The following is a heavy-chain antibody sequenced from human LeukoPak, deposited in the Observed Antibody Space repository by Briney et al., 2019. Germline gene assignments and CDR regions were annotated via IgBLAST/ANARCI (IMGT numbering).Heavy chain of an antibody. CDR2: ISSSSSTI. V-gene: IGHV3-48*01. CDR3: ATDTAYSSSSHFDS. Sequence: GGSLRLSCAASGFTFSNYNMNWVRQAPGKGLEWVSYISSSSSTIYYADSVKGRFTISRDNAKNTLYLQMNSLRAEDTALYYCATDTAYSSSSHFDSWGQGTLVTVSS. CDR1: GFTFSNYN. J-gene: IGHJ4*02. D-gene: IGHD6-6*01.